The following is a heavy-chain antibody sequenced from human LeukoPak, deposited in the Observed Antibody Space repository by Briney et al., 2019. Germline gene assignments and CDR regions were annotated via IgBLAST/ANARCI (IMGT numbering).Heavy chain of an antibody. J-gene: IGHJ4*02. CDR3: ARGGYDFWSGPSDY. D-gene: IGHD3-3*01. Sequence: ASVKVSCKASGGTFSSYAISWVRQAPGHGLEWMGWINPNSGSTSYAQKFQGRVTMTRDTSTSTVYMELSSLRSEDTAVYYCARGGYDFWSGPSDYWDQGTLVTVSS. V-gene: IGHV1-8*02. CDR1: GGTFSSYA. CDR2: INPNSGST.